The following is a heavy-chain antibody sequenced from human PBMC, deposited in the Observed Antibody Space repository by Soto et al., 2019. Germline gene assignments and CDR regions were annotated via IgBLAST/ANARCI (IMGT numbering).Heavy chain of an antibody. V-gene: IGHV3-21*01. CDR3: ARGSAFKGLDY. Sequence: SLRLSCAVSGLIFSRYSMNWVRQAPGKGLEWVSSIGTSGSYIYDTDSVKGRFTISRDNTKDSLYLQMNSLRAEDTAIYYCARGSAFKGLDYWGQGTPVTVSS. CDR2: IGTSGSYI. D-gene: IGHD6-25*01. CDR1: GLIFSRYS. J-gene: IGHJ4*02.